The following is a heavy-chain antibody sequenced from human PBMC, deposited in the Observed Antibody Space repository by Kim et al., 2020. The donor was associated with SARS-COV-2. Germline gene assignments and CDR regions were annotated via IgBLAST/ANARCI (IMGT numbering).Heavy chain of an antibody. D-gene: IGHD3-10*01. CDR2: ISWDGGST. CDR3: AKDLLYYGSGSHYYGMDV. V-gene: IGHV3-43*01. CDR1: GFTFDDYT. J-gene: IGHJ6*02. Sequence: GGSLRLSCAASGFTFDDYTMHWVRQAPGKGLEWVSLISWDGGSTYYADSVKGRFTISRDNSKNSLYLQMNSLRTEDTALYYCAKDLLYYGSGSHYYGMDVWGQGTTVTVSS.